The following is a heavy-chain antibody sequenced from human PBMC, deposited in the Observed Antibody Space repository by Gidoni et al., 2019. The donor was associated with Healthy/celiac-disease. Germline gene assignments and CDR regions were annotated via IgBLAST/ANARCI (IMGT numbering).Heavy chain of an antibody. V-gene: IGHV4-39*07. J-gene: IGHJ5*02. D-gene: IGHD3-10*01. Sequence: QLQLQESGPGLVKPSETLSLTCTVSGGPISSSSYYWGWIRQPPGKGLEWIGSIYYSGSTYYNPSLKSRVTISVDTSKNQFSLKLSSVTAADTAVYYCARVDPLTMVRGRWFDPWGQGTLVTVSS. CDR1: GGPISSSSYY. CDR2: IYYSGST. CDR3: ARVDPLTMVRGRWFDP.